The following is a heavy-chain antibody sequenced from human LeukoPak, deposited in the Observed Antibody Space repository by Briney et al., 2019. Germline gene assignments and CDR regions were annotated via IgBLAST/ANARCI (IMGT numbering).Heavy chain of an antibody. CDR1: GFTFSSYA. Sequence: PGRSLRLSCAASGFTFSSYAMHWVRQAPGKGLEWVAVISYDGSNKYYADSVKGRFTISRDNSKNTLYLQMNSLRAEDTAVYYCARVGAGNAFDIWGQGTMVTVSS. J-gene: IGHJ3*02. V-gene: IGHV3-30*04. D-gene: IGHD1-26*01. CDR3: ARVGAGNAFDI. CDR2: ISYDGSNK.